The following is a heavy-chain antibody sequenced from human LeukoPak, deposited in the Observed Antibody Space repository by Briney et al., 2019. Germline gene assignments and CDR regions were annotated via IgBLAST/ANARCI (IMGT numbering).Heavy chain of an antibody. D-gene: IGHD1-14*01. J-gene: IGHJ4*02. Sequence: GGSLRLSCATSGFAFSNYWMTWVRQAPGKGLECVANIERDGSEIYYVGSVRGRFTVSRDNARNSLFLQMNSLRAEDTAVYYCAARTRGPIDYWGQGTLVTVSS. CDR2: IERDGSEI. CDR1: GFAFSNYW. CDR3: AARTRGPIDY. V-gene: IGHV3-7*03.